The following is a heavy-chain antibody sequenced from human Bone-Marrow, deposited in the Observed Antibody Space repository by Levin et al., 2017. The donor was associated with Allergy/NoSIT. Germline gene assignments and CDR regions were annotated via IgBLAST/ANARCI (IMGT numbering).Heavy chain of an antibody. CDR3: ARGLFQGPITMVREGGMDMDV. CDR2: IYSGGST. J-gene: IGHJ6*02. D-gene: IGHD3-10*01. V-gene: IGHV3-66*01. Sequence: GGSLRLSCAASGFTVSSNYMSWVRQAPGKGLEWVSVIYSGGSTYYADSVKGRFTISRDNSKNTLYLQMNSLRAEDTAVYYCARGLFQGPITMVREGGMDMDVWGQGTTVTVSS. CDR1: GFTVSSNY.